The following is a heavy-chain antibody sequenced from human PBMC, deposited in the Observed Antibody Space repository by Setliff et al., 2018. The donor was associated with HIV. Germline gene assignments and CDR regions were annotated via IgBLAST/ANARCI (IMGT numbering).Heavy chain of an antibody. CDR1: GGRFRTYA. CDR3: ARGLSSYFDFWSGYYNNYYYYYMDV. J-gene: IGHJ6*03. D-gene: IGHD3-3*01. Sequence: SVKVSCKASGGRFRTYAISWVRQAPGQGLEWMGGIIPMLGTANYARDFQGKVTITADKSTSTAYMELTSLKFEDTAVYYCARGLSSYFDFWSGYYNNYYYYYMDVWGKGTTVTVSS. V-gene: IGHV1-69*10. CDR2: IIPMLGTA.